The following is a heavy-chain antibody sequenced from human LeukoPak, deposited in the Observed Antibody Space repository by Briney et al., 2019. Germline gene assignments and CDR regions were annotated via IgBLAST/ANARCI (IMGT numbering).Heavy chain of an antibody. Sequence: SETLSLTCPVSGGSISSYYWSWIRQPPGKGLEWIGYMYNSGSTNYNPSLKSRVTISIDTSKNQFSLKLSSVTAADTAVYYCARVPHFGDYGWFDPWGQGTLVTVSS. CDR3: ARVPHFGDYGWFDP. V-gene: IGHV4-59*01. CDR2: MYNSGST. J-gene: IGHJ5*02. CDR1: GGSISSYY. D-gene: IGHD4-17*01.